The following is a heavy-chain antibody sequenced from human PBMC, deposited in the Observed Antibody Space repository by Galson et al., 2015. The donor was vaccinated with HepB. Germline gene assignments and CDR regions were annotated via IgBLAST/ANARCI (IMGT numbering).Heavy chain of an antibody. Sequence: VSCKASGFTFTSSAMQWVRQARGQRLEWIGWIVVGSGNANYAQKFQERVTITRDMSTSTAYMELSSLRSEDTAVYYCAADLPSGGGNSGWFDPWGQGTLVTVSS. D-gene: IGHD4-23*01. CDR2: IVVGSGNA. CDR1: GFTFTSSA. CDR3: AADLPSGGGNSGWFDP. V-gene: IGHV1-58*02. J-gene: IGHJ5*02.